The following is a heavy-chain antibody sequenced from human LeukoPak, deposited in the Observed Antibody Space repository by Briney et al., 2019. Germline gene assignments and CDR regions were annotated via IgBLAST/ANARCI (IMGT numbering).Heavy chain of an antibody. CDR3: VKDRGGSGGSGIDD. D-gene: IGHD6-19*01. CDR1: GFSVSTYA. J-gene: IGHJ4*02. V-gene: IGHV3-64D*09. Sequence: PGGSLRLSCSASGFSVSTYAMHWVRQPPGKGLEYVSVISSNGGNIYYGDSVKGRFAVSRDNSIYTLYLQMSSLRPEDTAMYYCVKDRGGSGGSGIDDWGQGTLVTVSS. CDR2: ISSNGGNI.